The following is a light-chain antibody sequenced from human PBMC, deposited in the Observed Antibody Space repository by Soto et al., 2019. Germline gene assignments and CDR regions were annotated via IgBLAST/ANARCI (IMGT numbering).Light chain of an antibody. V-gene: IGKV1-5*01. CDR2: DAS. Sequence: IHLTHSPSFLSASLGDMVTLTFGASQSISSWLAWYQQKLGRAPRLLIYDASSLESGVPSRFSGSGYGTEFTLTISSLQPDDFATYYCQQYNTYSSLTFGGGTKVDIK. CDR3: QQYNTYSSLT. CDR1: QSISSW. J-gene: IGKJ4*01.